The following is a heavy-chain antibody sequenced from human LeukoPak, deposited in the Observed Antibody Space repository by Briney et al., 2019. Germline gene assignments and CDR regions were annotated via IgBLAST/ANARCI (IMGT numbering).Heavy chain of an antibody. Sequence: KPGGSLRLSCAASGFTFSSYPMNWDRQAPGKGLEWVSSISSRSDYIYYADSVKGRFTISRDDAKNSLYLQMNSLRAEDTAVYYCAKDGGWMDPSVLYWYFDLWGRGTLVTVSS. J-gene: IGHJ2*01. V-gene: IGHV3-21*01. CDR3: AKDGGWMDPSVLYWYFDL. D-gene: IGHD3-16*01. CDR1: GFTFSSYP. CDR2: ISSRSDYI.